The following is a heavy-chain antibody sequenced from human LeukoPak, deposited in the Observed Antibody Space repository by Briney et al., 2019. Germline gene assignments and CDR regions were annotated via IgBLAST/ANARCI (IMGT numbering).Heavy chain of an antibody. CDR1: AGSFSGYY. V-gene: IGHV4-34*01. D-gene: IGHD2-15*01. J-gene: IGHJ5*02. CDR3: AREPRYCSGGSCAFDP. Sequence: PSETLSLNCAVYAGSFSGYYWSWIRQPPGKGLEWIGEINHSGSTNYNPSLKSRVTISVDTSKNQFSLKLSSVTAADTAVYYCAREPRYCSGGSCAFDPWGQGTLVTVSS. CDR2: INHSGST.